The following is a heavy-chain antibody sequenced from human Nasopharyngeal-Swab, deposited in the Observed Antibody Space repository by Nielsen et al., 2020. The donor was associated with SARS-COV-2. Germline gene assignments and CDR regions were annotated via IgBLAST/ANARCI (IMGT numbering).Heavy chain of an antibody. V-gene: IGHV4-39*01. CDR2: IYYSGST. CDR1: GGSISSSSYY. CDR3: ARQDPSYWSFDY. D-gene: IGHD2-8*02. J-gene: IGHJ4*02. Sequence: ESLKISCTVSGGSISSSSYYWGWIRQPPGKGLEWIGSIYYSGSTYYNPSLKSRVTISVDTSKNQFSLKLSSVTAADTAVYYCARQDPSYWSFDYWGQGTLVTVSS.